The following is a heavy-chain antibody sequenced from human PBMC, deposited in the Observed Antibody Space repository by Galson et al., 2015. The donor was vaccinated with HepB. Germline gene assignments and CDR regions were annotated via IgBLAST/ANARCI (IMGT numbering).Heavy chain of an antibody. CDR2: IYGSESI. Sequence: ETLSLTCTVSGGSISRYYWGWLRQPPGKGLEWIGYIYGSESINCNPSLRGRVTISVDTSKNLFSLNLSSVTASDTAVYYCARVGYYASGRLDPDAFDFWGQGTLVTVSS. CDR3: ARVGYYASGRLDPDAFDF. J-gene: IGHJ3*01. V-gene: IGHV4-59*01. D-gene: IGHD3-10*01. CDR1: GGSISRYY.